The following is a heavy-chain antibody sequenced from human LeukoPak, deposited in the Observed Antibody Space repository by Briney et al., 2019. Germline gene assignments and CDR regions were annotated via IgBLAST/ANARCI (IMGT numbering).Heavy chain of an antibody. CDR1: GGSISSHY. Sequence: PSETLSLTCTVSGGSISSHYWSWVRQPPGKGLEWVGYIYYSGTTNYNPSLKSRVTISVDTSKNQFSLKLSSVTAADTAVYYCARGVYIAAAQYGYWGQGTLVTVSS. CDR3: ARGVYIAAAQYGY. CDR2: IYYSGTT. V-gene: IGHV4-59*11. J-gene: IGHJ4*02. D-gene: IGHD6-13*01.